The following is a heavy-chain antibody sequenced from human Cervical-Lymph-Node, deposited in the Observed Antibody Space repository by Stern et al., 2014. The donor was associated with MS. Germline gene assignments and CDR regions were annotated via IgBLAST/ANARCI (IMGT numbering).Heavy chain of an antibody. V-gene: IGHV1-2*02. Sequence: QVQLVESGAEVERPGASVKGSCKASGYTFTAYFLHWVRPAPGQGLELMVAIIPKSGSSTYAQKFQDRVTMTRDTSINTGYMEVSSLRSDDTAVYYCARDRGSYSDYWGQGTLVAVSS. J-gene: IGHJ4*02. CDR2: IIPKSGSS. CDR1: GYTFTAYF. D-gene: IGHD1-26*01. CDR3: ARDRGSYSDY.